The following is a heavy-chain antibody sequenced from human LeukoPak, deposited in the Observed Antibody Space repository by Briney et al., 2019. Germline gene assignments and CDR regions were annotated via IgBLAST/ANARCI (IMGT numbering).Heavy chain of an antibody. CDR1: GGSISSSSYY. CDR2: IYYSGST. J-gene: IGHJ4*02. D-gene: IGHD3-10*01. V-gene: IGHV4-39*07. CDR3: ARDGGGSGSYLGY. Sequence: SETLSLTCSVSGGSISSSSYYWGWIRQPPGKGLERIGSIYYSGSTYYNPSLKSRVTISVDTSKNQFSLKLSSVTAADTAVYYCARDGGGSGSYLGYWGQGTLVTVSS.